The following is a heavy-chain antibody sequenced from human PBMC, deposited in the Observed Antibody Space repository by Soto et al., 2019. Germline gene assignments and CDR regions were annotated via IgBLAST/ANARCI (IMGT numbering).Heavy chain of an antibody. Sequence: PSETLSLTCTVSGGSISSGDYYWSWIRQPPGKGLEWIGYIYYSGSTYYNPSLKSRVTISVDTSKNQFSLKLSSVTAADTAVYYCARDVWDFERVYYDSSGHQLNWFDPWGQGTLVTVS. CDR1: GGSISSGDYY. D-gene: IGHD3-22*01. CDR2: IYYSGST. CDR3: ARDVWDFERVYYDSSGHQLNWFDP. V-gene: IGHV4-30-4*01. J-gene: IGHJ5*02.